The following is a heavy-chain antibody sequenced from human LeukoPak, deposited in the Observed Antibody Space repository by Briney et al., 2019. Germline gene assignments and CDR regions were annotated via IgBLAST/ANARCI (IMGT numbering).Heavy chain of an antibody. CDR1: GFTFSSYA. D-gene: IGHD3-22*01. CDR3: AKDRPNYYGSNGHYYRRDGDY. J-gene: IGHJ4*02. V-gene: IGHV3-23*01. Sequence: GGSLRLSCAASGFTFSSYAMSWVRRSPGKGLEWVSSTSGDGGATYYSNSVKGGFTISRDNSRNTLYLQMNSLRAEDTAVYYCAKDRPNYYGSNGHYYRRDGDYWGQGTLVTVSS. CDR2: TSGDGGAT.